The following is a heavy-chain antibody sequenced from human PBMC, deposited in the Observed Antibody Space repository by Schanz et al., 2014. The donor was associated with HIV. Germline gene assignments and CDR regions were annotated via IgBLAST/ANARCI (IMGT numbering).Heavy chain of an antibody. CDR3: ARDRDSSNWFPEDFDY. J-gene: IGHJ4*02. D-gene: IGHD6-13*01. CDR2: MNPNSGNT. V-gene: IGHV1-8*02. CDR1: GYTFTNYD. Sequence: QAQLVQSGAEMKKSGASVRVSCKASGYTFTNYDVNWVRQAAGQGPEWMGWMNPNSGNTAYAQKFQGRVSMTRNTSINTAYLELSGLTSDDTAVYYCARDRDSSNWFPEDFDYWGQGTPVTVSS.